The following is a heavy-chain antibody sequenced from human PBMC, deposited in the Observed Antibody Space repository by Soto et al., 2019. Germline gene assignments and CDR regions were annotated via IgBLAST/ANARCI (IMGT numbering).Heavy chain of an antibody. V-gene: IGHV4-34*01. Sequence: SETLYLTCAVYGGSFSGYYWSWIRQPPGKGLEWIGEINHSGGTNYNPSLKSRVTISVDKSKNQFSLKLSSVTAADTAVYYCARASSGWYNPHIDYWSQGTLVTVSS. CDR2: INHSGGT. CDR3: ARASSGWYNPHIDY. CDR1: GGSFSGYY. J-gene: IGHJ4*02. D-gene: IGHD6-19*01.